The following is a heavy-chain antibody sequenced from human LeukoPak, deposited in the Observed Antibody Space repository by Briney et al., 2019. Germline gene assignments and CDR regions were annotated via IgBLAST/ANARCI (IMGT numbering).Heavy chain of an antibody. J-gene: IGHJ5*02. CDR3: AILDGDQYSDMRDP. Sequence: SETLSLTCTVSGGSISSYYWSWIRQPPGKGLEWIGYIYYSGSTNYNPSLKSRVTISVDTSKNQFSLKLSSVTAADTAVYYCAILDGDQYSDMRDPWGQGTLVTVSS. CDR2: IYYSGST. CDR1: GGSISSYY. D-gene: IGHD3-9*01. V-gene: IGHV4-59*01.